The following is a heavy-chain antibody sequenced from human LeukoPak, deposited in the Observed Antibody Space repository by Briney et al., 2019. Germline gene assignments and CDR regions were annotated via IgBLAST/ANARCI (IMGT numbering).Heavy chain of an antibody. CDR2: IFYSGGT. V-gene: IGHV4-59*12. Sequence: PSETLSLTCTVCCGSMSTYYCSWIRQPPGKALEWIGYIFYSGGTTYNPSLKSRVAISVDTSKNEFSLTLSSVTAADTAVYYCARAGSYCLGYWGQGTLVTVSS. D-gene: IGHD1-26*01. J-gene: IGHJ4*02. CDR3: ARAGSYCLGY. CDR1: CGSMSTYY.